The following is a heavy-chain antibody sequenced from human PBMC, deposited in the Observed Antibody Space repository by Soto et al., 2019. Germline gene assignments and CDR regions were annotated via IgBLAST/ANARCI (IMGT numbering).Heavy chain of an antibody. V-gene: IGHV3-30*18. CDR3: AKPSYIRAWQVTETALDY. D-gene: IGHD2-2*02. J-gene: IGHJ4*02. Sequence: GGSLRLSCAASGFLFSSYGMHWVRQAPGRGLEWVAFISFDENDKYYSDSVKGRFTISRDISKSTLYLQMNSLRAEDTAVYYCAKPSYIRAWQVTETALDYWGQGTLVTVSS. CDR2: ISFDENDK. CDR1: GFLFSSYG.